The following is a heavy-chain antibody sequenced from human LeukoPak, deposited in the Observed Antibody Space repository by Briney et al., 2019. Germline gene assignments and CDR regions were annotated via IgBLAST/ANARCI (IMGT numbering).Heavy chain of an antibody. Sequence: TSETLSLTCTVSGGSISSYYWSWIRQPPGKGLEWIGYIYYSGSTNYNPSLKSRVTISVDTSKNQFSLKLSSVTAADTAVYYCARDTGVVGATMFTQDAFDIWGQGTMVTVSS. CDR2: IYYSGST. V-gene: IGHV4-59*12. CDR1: GGSISSYY. CDR3: ARDTGVVGATMFTQDAFDI. J-gene: IGHJ3*02. D-gene: IGHD1-26*01.